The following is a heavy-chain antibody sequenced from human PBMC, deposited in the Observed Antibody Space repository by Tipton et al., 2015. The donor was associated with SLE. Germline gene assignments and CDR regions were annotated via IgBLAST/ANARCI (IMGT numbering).Heavy chain of an antibody. CDR1: GFTFSSYG. D-gene: IGHD6-13*01. V-gene: IGHV3-33*06. Sequence: SLRLSCAASGFTFSSYGMHWVRQAPGKGLEGVAVIWYDGSNKYYADSVKGRFTISRDNSKNTLYLQMNSLRAEDTAVYYCAKAVENSSRGPDWWGQGTLVTVSS. CDR3: AKAVENSSRGPDW. J-gene: IGHJ4*02. CDR2: IWYDGSNK.